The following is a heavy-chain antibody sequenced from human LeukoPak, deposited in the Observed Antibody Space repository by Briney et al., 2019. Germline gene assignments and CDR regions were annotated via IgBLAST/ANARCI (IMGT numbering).Heavy chain of an antibody. D-gene: IGHD7-27*01. CDR2: MSPSTGVT. CDR1: GYTFTGHY. V-gene: IGHV1-2*02. J-gene: IGHJ4*02. CDR3: ARRAAWDGDHYFDH. Sequence: ASVKVSCKASGYTFTGHYIHWVRQAPGQGLEWMGWMSPSTGVTHYLQNLEGRVSMTRDTSIDTAYMELSRLTSDDTAVYYCARRAAWDGDHYFDHWGQGTLVTVSS.